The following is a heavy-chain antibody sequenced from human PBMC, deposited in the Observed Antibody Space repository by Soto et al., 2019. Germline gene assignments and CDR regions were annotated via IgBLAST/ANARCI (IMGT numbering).Heavy chain of an antibody. V-gene: IGHV1-3*01. Sequence: ASVKVSCKASGYTFTSYALHWVRQAPGQRLEWMGWINAGNGNTKYSQKFQGRVTITRDTSASTAYMELSSLRSEDTAVYYCARENGYSPGGIYYYYGMDVCGQGTTVTVSS. D-gene: IGHD3-16*01. J-gene: IGHJ6*02. CDR2: INAGNGNT. CDR1: GYTFTSYA. CDR3: ARENGYSPGGIYYYYGMDV.